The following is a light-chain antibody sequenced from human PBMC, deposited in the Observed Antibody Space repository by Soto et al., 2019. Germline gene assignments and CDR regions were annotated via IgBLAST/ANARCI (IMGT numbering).Light chain of an antibody. J-gene: IGKJ1*01. Sequence: DIQMTQSPSSLSASVGDRVTITCRPSRGIGNSLAWYQQEPGAVPKLLIHSASTLQAGDPSRFSGSGSGTDFTPPISSLQPEDVASYYCQKYDSAPTCGPGTEVDI. V-gene: IGKV1-27*01. CDR3: QKYDSAPT. CDR1: RGIGNS. CDR2: SAS.